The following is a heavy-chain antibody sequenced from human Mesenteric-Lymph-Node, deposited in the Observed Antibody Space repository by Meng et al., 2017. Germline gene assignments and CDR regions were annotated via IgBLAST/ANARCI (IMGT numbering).Heavy chain of an antibody. V-gene: IGHV2-5*05. J-gene: IGHJ4*02. Sequence: TLKESGPTLVKPTQTLPLTCTFSGFSLPTSGVGVDWLRQPPGKALEWLALIYWDDDKRYGPSLKSKLTITKDTSKNQVVLTLTNMGPVDTATYYCAHSVDYDPNFDYWGQGLLVTVSS. CDR2: IYWDDDK. D-gene: IGHD4-17*01. CDR1: GFSLPTSGVG. CDR3: AHSVDYDPNFDY.